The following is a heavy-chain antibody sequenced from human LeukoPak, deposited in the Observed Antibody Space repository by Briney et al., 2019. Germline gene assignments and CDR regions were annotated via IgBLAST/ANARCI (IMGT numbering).Heavy chain of an antibody. CDR3: ARDYPAPDY. J-gene: IGHJ4*02. CDR1: GFTFANYA. Sequence: GSLRLSCAASGFTFANYAMSWVCQAPGNGLEWGAVLRDDASNEYYADSVRGRFSISRDKSKNTLYLQMNSLRAEDTAVYYCARDYPAPDYWGQGTLVTVSS. CDR2: LRDDASNE. V-gene: IGHV3-33*08.